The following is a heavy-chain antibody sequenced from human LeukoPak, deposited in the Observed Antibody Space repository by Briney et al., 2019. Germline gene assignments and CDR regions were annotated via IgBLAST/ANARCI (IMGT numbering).Heavy chain of an antibody. CDR2: ISSSSSYI. D-gene: IGHD6-13*01. CDR1: GFTFSSYS. CDR3: ARGYSSSHPAGYYYYGMDV. J-gene: IGHJ6*02. Sequence: GRSLRLSCAASGFTFSSYSMNWVRQAPGKGLERVSSISSSSSYIYYADSVKGRFTISRDNAKNSLYLQMNSLRAEDTAVYYCARGYSSSHPAGYYYYGMDVWGQGTTVTVSS. V-gene: IGHV3-21*01.